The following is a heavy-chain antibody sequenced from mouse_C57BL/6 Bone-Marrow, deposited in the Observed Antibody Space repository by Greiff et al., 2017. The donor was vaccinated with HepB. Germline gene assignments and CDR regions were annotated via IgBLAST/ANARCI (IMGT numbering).Heavy chain of an antibody. J-gene: IGHJ2*01. CDR3: ARLGGGNYY. CDR1: GYTFTDDY. D-gene: IGHD2-1*01. CDR2: IYPGSGNT. V-gene: IGHV1-84*01. Sequence: LLESGPELVKPGASVKISCKASGYTFTDDYINWVKQRPGQGLEWIGWIYPGSGNTKYNEKFKGKATFTVDTSASTAYLQLSSLTSEDSAVYFCARLGGGNYYWGQGTTLTVSS.